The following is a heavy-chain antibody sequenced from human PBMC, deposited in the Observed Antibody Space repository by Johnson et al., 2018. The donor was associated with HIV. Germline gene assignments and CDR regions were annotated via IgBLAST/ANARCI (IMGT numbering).Heavy chain of an antibody. V-gene: IGHV3-11*04. Sequence: QVQLVESGGGLVKPGGSMRLPCGAPGFAFRDYYMNWIRQAPWKGLVWVSHISSSGTIIYYAYSVKGRFTVSRDNAKTTLYLQMNILRAEDTAVYYCAKAGGYDSSSLSDAVDIWGQGTMVTVSS. D-gene: IGHD3-22*01. CDR3: AKAGGYDSSSLSDAVDI. CDR1: GFAFRDYY. J-gene: IGHJ3*02. CDR2: ISSSGTII.